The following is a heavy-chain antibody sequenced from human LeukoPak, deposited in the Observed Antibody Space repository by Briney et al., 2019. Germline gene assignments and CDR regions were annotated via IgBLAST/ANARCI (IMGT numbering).Heavy chain of an antibody. Sequence: ASVTVSFTAPGYTFTVYYMHWVRQAPGQGLGWVGWINPNSGSTNYAQKFQGRVTMTRDTSISTAYMELSRLRSDDTAVYYCASGQWGYFDYWGQGTLVTVSS. CDR3: ASGQWGYFDY. CDR1: GYTFTVYY. D-gene: IGHD6-19*01. J-gene: IGHJ4*02. V-gene: IGHV1-2*02. CDR2: INPNSGST.